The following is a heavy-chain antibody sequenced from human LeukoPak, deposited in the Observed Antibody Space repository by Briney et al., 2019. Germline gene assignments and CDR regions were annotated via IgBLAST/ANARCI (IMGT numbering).Heavy chain of an antibody. Sequence: PSETLSLTCTVSGDSISTYYWSWIRQPAGKGLEWIGRIFTSGSTNYTPSLKSRVTMSLDMSKNQFSLKLSSVTAADTAVYYCARKALPGNWFDPWGQGALVTVSS. V-gene: IGHV4-4*07. CDR3: ARKALPGNWFDP. J-gene: IGHJ5*02. CDR2: IFTSGST. CDR1: GDSISTYY.